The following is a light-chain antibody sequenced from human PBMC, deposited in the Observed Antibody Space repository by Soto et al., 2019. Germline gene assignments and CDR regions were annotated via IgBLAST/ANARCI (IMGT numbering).Light chain of an antibody. V-gene: IGKV3-20*01. CDR1: QSVTNNY. Sequence: EIVVTQSPGTLSLSPGERATLYCRASQSVTNNYVAWHQQKPGQAPRLLIYEAYTRATGISDRFSGGGSGTDFTLTISRLEPADFAVYYCQQYGGPPLTFGGGTRVEIK. CDR3: QQYGGPPLT. J-gene: IGKJ4*01. CDR2: EAY.